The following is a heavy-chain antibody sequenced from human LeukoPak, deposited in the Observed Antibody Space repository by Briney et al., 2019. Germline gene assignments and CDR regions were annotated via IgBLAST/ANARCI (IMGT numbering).Heavy chain of an antibody. D-gene: IGHD3-10*01. V-gene: IGHV3-9*01. CDR3: AKDHGGYFDY. J-gene: IGHJ4*02. CDR2: ISWNSGSI. CDR1: GFTFSNYW. Sequence: PGGSLRLSCAASGFTFSNYWMSWVRQAPGKGLEWVSGISWNSGSIGYADSVKGRFTISRDNAKNSLYLQMNSLRAEDTAVYYCAKDHGGYFDYWGQGTLVTVSS.